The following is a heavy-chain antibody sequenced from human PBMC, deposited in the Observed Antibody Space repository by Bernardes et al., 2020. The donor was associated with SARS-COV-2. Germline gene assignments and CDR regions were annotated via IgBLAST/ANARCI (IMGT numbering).Heavy chain of an antibody. D-gene: IGHD2-21*01. Sequence: ASVKVSCEASGYTFTQYYMHWVRQAPGRGLEWMGWISPKSGATNHAQKFQGRVTMTRDTSISTDYMELSRLRSDDTAVYYCARTFYYDRGGDSLFDYWGQGTPVTVSS. CDR2: ISPKSGAT. V-gene: IGHV1-2*02. CDR1: GYTFTQYY. CDR3: ARTFYYDRGGDSLFDY. J-gene: IGHJ4*02.